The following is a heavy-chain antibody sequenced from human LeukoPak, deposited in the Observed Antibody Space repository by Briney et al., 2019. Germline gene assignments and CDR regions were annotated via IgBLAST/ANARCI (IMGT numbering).Heavy chain of an antibody. D-gene: IGHD4-17*01. CDR2: ISGSGGST. Sequence: GGSLRLSCAASGFTFSSYAMSWVRQAPGKGLEWVSAISGSGGSTYYADSVKGRFTISRDNSKNTLYLQMNSLRAEDTAVYYCAKDLDYGGYAAQGLWGQGTLVTVSS. CDR1: GFTFSSYA. V-gene: IGHV3-23*01. J-gene: IGHJ4*02. CDR3: AKDLDYGGYAAQGL.